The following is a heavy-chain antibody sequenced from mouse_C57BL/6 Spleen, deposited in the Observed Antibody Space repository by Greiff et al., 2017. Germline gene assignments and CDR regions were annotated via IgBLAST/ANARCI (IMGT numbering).Heavy chain of an antibody. CDR1: GYTFTSYW. CDR2: IDPSDSYT. Sequence: VQLQQSGAELVKPGASVKLSCKASGYTFTSYWMQWVNPRPGQGLEWIGEIDPSDSYTNYNQKFKGQATLTVDTSSSTAYMQLSSLTSEDSAVYYCTRSADYFDYWGQGTTLTVSS. V-gene: IGHV1-50*01. D-gene: IGHD6-1*01. CDR3: TRSADYFDY. J-gene: IGHJ2*01.